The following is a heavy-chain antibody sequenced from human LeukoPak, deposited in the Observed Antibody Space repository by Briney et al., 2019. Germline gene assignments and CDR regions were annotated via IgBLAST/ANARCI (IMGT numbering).Heavy chain of an antibody. CDR2: IKQDGSEK. Sequence: GGSLRLSCAASGFTFSSYWMSWVRQAPGKGLEWVANIKQDGSEKYYVDSVKGRFTISRDNAKNSLYLQMNSLRAEDTAVYYCARAGGAYYGIAFDIWGQGTMVTVSS. CDR3: ARAGGAYYGIAFDI. J-gene: IGHJ3*02. V-gene: IGHV3-7*01. CDR1: GFTFSSYW. D-gene: IGHD1-26*01.